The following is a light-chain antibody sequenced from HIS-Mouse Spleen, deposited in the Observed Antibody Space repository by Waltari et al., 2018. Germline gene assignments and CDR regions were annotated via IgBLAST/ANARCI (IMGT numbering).Light chain of an antibody. CDR3: YSTDSSGNHRV. Sequence: SYELTQQPSVSVSPGQTARLTCSGDALPKKYADWYQQKSGQAPVLVIYEDSKRPSGIPERFSGSSSGTMATLTISGAQVEDEADYYCYSTDSSGNHRVFGGGTKLTVL. CDR1: ALPKKY. CDR2: EDS. J-gene: IGLJ2*01. V-gene: IGLV3-10*01.